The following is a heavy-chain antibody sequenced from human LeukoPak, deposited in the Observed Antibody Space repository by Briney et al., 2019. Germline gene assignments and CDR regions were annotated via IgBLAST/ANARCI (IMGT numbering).Heavy chain of an antibody. D-gene: IGHD5-12*01. CDR2: IVVGSGNT. J-gene: IGHJ6*02. CDR1: GFTFTSSA. CDR3: AAVGRYGGYAYYYGMDV. Sequence: SVKVSCKASGFTFTSSAMQWVRQARGQRLEWIGWIVVGSGNTNYAQKFQERATITRDMSTSTAYMELSSLRSEDTAVYYCAAVGRYGGYAYYYGMDVWGQGTTVTVSS. V-gene: IGHV1-58*02.